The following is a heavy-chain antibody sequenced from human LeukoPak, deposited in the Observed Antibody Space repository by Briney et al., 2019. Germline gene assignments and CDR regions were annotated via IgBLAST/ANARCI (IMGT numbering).Heavy chain of an antibody. Sequence: GGSLSFSCAASGFTFSGYAMSWVRQAPGKGRKWVSAISDSGGSIYYAASVKGRFTISRDNSKNTLYLQMNSLRAEDTAVYYCAKVALSKTTWFDPWGQGTLVTVSS. CDR2: ISDSGGSI. V-gene: IGHV3-23*01. CDR1: GFTFSGYA. J-gene: IGHJ5*02. D-gene: IGHD5/OR15-5a*01. CDR3: AKVALSKTTWFDP.